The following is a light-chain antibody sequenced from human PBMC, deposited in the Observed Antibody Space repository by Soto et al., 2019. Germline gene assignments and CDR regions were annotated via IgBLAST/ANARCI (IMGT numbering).Light chain of an antibody. J-gene: IGKJ1*01. CDR3: QHYNSYSEA. CDR2: KAS. Sequence: IQITQSPSTLSGSVGDRVTITCRASQPISSWLAWYQQKPGKAPKLLSYKASTLKSGVPSRFSGSGSGTEFTLTISSLQPDDFATYYCQHYNSYSEAFGQGTKVDIK. CDR1: QPISSW. V-gene: IGKV1-5*03.